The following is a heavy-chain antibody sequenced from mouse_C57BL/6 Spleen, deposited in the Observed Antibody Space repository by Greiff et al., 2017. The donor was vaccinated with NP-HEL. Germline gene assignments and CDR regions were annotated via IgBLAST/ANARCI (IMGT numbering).Heavy chain of an antibody. CDR3: ASQALGAMDY. Sequence: VQLQQSGAELVRPGASVKLSCKASGYTFTDYYINWVQQRPGQGLEWIARIYPGSGNTYDNEKFKGKATLTADKSSSTAYMQLSSLTSEVSAVYFCASQALGAMDYWGQGTSVTVSS. CDR1: GYTFTDYY. CDR2: IYPGSGNT. V-gene: IGHV1-76*01. D-gene: IGHD3-2*02. J-gene: IGHJ4*01.